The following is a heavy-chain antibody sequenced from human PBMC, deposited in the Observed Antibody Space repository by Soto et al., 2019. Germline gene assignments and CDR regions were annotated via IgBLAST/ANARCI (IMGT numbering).Heavy chain of an antibody. CDR3: AKKTMIVVVISYFDY. CDR1: GFTFSSYA. J-gene: IGHJ4*02. D-gene: IGHD3-22*01. V-gene: IGHV3-23*01. CDR2: ISGSGGST. Sequence: EVQLLESGGGLVQPGGSLRLSCAASGFTFSSYAMSWVRQAPGKGLEWVSAISGSGGSTYYADSVKGRFTISRDNSKNTLYLQMNILRAEDTAVYYCAKKTMIVVVISYFDYWGQGTLVTVSS.